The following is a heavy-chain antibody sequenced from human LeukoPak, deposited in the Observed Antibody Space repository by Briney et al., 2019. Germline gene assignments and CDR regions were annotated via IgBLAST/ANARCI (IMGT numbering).Heavy chain of an antibody. V-gene: IGHV3-74*01. CDR1: GFTFSSYW. Sequence: GGSLRLSCADSGFTFSSYWMHWVRQAPGKGLGWVSCISTDESSTRYADSVKGRFTISRDNAKNTLYLQMNSLRVEDTALYYCVRAGGGSSSMAFDPWGQGTLVTVSS. J-gene: IGHJ5*02. CDR2: ISTDESST. D-gene: IGHD2-2*01. CDR3: VRAGGGSSSMAFDP.